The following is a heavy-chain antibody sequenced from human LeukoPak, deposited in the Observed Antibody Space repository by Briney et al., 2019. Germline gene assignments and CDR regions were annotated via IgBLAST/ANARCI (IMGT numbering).Heavy chain of an antibody. J-gene: IGHJ2*01. V-gene: IGHV4-59*01. CDR1: GGSISSYY. Sequence: PSETLSLTCTVSGGSISSYYWSWIRQPPGKGLEWIGYIYYSGSTNYNPSLKSRVTISVDTSKNQFSLKLSSVTAADTAVYYCARASSKLERAVLSYRSYWYFDLWGRGTLVTVSS. CDR3: ARASSKLERAVLSYRSYWYFDL. D-gene: IGHD1-1*01. CDR2: IYYSGST.